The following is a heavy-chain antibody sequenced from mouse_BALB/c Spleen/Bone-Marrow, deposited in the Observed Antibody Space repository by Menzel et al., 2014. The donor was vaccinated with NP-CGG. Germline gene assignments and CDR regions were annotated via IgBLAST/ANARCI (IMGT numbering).Heavy chain of an antibody. CDR1: GFNIKDTY. V-gene: IGHV14-3*02. CDR3: ARVYPNAMDY. J-gene: IGHJ4*01. D-gene: IGHD2-1*01. CDR2: IDPANDNT. Sequence: EVKLVESGAELVKPGASVKLSCTASGFNIKDTYMHWVKQRPEQGLEWIGRIDPANDNTKYDPKFQGKATITADTSSNTAYLQLSSLTSEDTAVYYCARVYPNAMDYWGQGTSVTVSS.